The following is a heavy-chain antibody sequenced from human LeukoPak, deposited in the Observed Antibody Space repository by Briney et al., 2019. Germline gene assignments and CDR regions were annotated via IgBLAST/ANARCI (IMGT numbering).Heavy chain of an antibody. CDR3: ARDRAPHPAVDAFDI. CDR2: IIPIFGTA. V-gene: IGHV1-69*05. CDR1: GGTFSSYA. D-gene: IGHD3-10*01. J-gene: IGHJ3*02. Sequence: ASVKVSCKASGGTFSSYAISWVRQAPGQGLEWIGGIIPIFGTANYAQKFQGRVTITTDESTSTAYMELSSLRSEDTAVYYCARDRAPHPAVDAFDIWGQGTMVTVSS.